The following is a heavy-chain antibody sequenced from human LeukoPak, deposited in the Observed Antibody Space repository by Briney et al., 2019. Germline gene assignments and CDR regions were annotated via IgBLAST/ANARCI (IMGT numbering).Heavy chain of an antibody. J-gene: IGHJ6*03. CDR3: ARVYGSGTYWVYYYYYYYMDV. CDR1: GFTFSSYW. CDR2: INSDGSST. Sequence: QPGGSLRLSCAASGFTFSSYWMHWVRQAPGKGLVWVSRINSDGSSTSYADSVKGRFTISRDNAKNTLYLQMNSLRAEDTAVYYCARVYGSGTYWVYYYYYYYMDVWGKGTTVTISS. V-gene: IGHV3-74*01. D-gene: IGHD3-10*01.